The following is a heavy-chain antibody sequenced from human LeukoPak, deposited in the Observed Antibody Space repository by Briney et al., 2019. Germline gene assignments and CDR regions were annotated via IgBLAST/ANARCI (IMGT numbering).Heavy chain of an antibody. J-gene: IGHJ4*02. CDR3: ARAPSGLDY. Sequence: PGGSLRLSCAVSGFTLIDHNMDWVRQAPGKGLEWVGRTTNKAHSYTTEYAASVKGRFTISRDDSQNSLYLQMNSLKTEDTAAYYCARAPSGLDYWGQGILVTVSS. D-gene: IGHD2-15*01. V-gene: IGHV3-72*01. CDR2: TTNKAHSYTT. CDR1: GFTLIDHN.